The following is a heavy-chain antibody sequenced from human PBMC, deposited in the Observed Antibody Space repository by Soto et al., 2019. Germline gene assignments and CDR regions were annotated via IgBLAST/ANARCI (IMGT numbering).Heavy chain of an antibody. J-gene: IGHJ5*01. CDR1: GFTFSHSA. CDR2: IGSTGAST. V-gene: IGHV3-64D*06. Sequence: GGSLRLSCSASGFTFSHSAMHWVRQAPGKGLEYVAAIGSTGASTYYPGSVKGRFIISRDNSRNTLFLQMNSLRPEDTAVYYCVRGGGAYAGSSLWFDSWGQGTLVTVSS. D-gene: IGHD3-16*01. CDR3: VRGGGAYAGSSLWFDS.